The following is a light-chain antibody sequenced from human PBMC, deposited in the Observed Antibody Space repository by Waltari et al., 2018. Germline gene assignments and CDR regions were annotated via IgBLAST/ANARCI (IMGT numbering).Light chain of an antibody. CDR3: AAWDDSLNGWV. CDR1: SPTIGSNP. V-gene: IGLV1-44*01. CDR2: SNN. J-gene: IGLJ3*02. Sequence: QSALTQPPSASGPPGQRVTISCSGSSPTIGSNPVNWYQQLPGTAPTVLIYSNNQRPSGVPARFSGSKSGTSASLAISGLQSEDEADYYCAAWDDSLNGWVFGGGTKLTVL.